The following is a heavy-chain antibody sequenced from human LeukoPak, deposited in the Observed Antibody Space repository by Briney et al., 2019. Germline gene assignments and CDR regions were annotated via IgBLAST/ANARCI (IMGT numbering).Heavy chain of an antibody. CDR3: AIEEGNWFDP. CDR2: IYYSGNT. Sequence: PSETLSLTCTVSGASIRSHYWSWLRQPPGKGLEWIGYIYYSGNTNYKTSLKSRATISVDTSKNQCSLKLTSVTAEDTAVYYCAIEEGNWFDPWGQGTLVTVSS. J-gene: IGHJ5*02. V-gene: IGHV4-59*11. CDR1: GASIRSHY.